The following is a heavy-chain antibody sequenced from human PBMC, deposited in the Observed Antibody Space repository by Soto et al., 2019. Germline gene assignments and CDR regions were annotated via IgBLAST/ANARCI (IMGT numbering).Heavy chain of an antibody. CDR3: AKNDFWTGPTTYGMDV. V-gene: IGHV3-23*01. CDR1: GFTCGSYA. Sequence: GGLLRHCCAAAGFTCGSYAMSWVRQAPGKGLEWVSSISGSGISTYYADSVKGRFTISRDKSKNTMYLQMNSLRAEDTAVYYCAKNDFWTGPTTYGMDVWGQGTTVTVS. D-gene: IGHD3-3*01. CDR2: ISGSGIST. J-gene: IGHJ6*02.